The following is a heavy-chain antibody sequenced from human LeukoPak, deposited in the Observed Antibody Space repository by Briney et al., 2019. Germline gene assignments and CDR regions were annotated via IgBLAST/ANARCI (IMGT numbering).Heavy chain of an antibody. V-gene: IGHV1-69*05. CDR2: IIPIFGTA. Sequence: ASVKVSCKASGGSFSSYAISWVRQAPGQGLEWMGGIIPIFGTANYAQKFQGRVTITTDESTSTAYMELSSLRSEDTAVYYRARGLELRHYYYYYMDVWGKGTTVTVSS. CDR3: ARGLELRHYYYYYMDV. D-gene: IGHD1-7*01. J-gene: IGHJ6*03. CDR1: GGSFSSYA.